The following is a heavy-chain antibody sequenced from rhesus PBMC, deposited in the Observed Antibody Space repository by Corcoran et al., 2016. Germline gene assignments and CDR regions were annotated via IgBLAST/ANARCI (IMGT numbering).Heavy chain of an antibody. CDR3: ASQYLDWLLPGYFEF. Sequence: EVQLVESGGGLVQPGGSLRLSCAASGFTFSSYGMHWARQAPGKGLGWVAVISYYGSKNYYADSVKYLFTISRDNSKNMLYLKMNSLKLEDTAVYYCASQYLDWLLPGYFEFWGQGVLVTVSS. CDR1: GFTFSSYG. J-gene: IGHJ1*01. CDR2: ISYYGSKN. D-gene: IGHD3-3*01. V-gene: IGHV3-54*02.